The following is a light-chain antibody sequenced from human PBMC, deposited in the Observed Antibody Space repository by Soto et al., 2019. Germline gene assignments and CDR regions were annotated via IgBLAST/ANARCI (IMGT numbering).Light chain of an antibody. CDR3: QQYNFYPLT. V-gene: IGKV1-39*01. CDR1: QNIGTY. CDR2: AAS. J-gene: IGKJ4*01. Sequence: DIQMTQSPSSLSAAVGDRVTITCRASQNIGTYSNWYQQKPGKGPKLLIYAASSLQSGVPSRFSGSGSGIDFTLIISSLQPDDFAAYYCQQYNFYPLTFGGGTKVDIK.